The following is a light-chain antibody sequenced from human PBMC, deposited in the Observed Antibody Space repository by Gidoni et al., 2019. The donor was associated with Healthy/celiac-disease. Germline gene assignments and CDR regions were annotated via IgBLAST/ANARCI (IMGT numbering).Light chain of an antibody. CDR3: QQYNSYSPT. Sequence: DIQMTPSPSTLSASVGDRVTITCRASQSISSWLAWYQQKPGKAPKLLIYDASSVESGVPSRFSGSGSGTEFTLTIRSLQPDDFATYYCQQYNSYSPTFGGGTKVEIK. J-gene: IGKJ4*01. V-gene: IGKV1-5*01. CDR1: QSISSW. CDR2: DAS.